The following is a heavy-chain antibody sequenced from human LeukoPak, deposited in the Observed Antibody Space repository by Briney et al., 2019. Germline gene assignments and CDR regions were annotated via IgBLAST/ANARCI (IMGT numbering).Heavy chain of an antibody. D-gene: IGHD3-22*01. CDR1: GYTFTSYG. CDR2: ISAYSGNT. V-gene: IGHV1-18*01. J-gene: IGHJ4*02. CDR3: ARGGYYYDSSGYAGDY. Sequence: GASVKVSCKASGYTFTSYGISWVRQAPGQGLEWMGWISAYSGNTNYAQTLQGRVTMTTDTSTSTAYMELRSLRSDDTAVYYCARGGYYYDSSGYAGDYWGQGTLVTVSS.